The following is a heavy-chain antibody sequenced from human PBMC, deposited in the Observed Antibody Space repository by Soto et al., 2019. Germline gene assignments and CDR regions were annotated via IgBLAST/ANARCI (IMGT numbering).Heavy chain of an antibody. D-gene: IGHD2-2*02. Sequence: SETLSLTCTVSGGSISSYYWSWIRQPPGKGLEWIGYIYYSGSTNYNPSLKSRVTISVDTSQNQFSLKLSSVTAADTAVYYCARRYRYYYYMDVWGKGTTVTVSS. CDR1: GGSISSYY. CDR2: IYYSGST. J-gene: IGHJ6*03. V-gene: IGHV4-59*12. CDR3: ARRYRYYYYMDV.